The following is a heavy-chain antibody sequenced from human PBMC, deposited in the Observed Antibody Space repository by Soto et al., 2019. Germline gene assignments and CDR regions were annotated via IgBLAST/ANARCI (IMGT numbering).Heavy chain of an antibody. CDR3: ARTKCSGGSCYSWSLEY. V-gene: IGHV4-31*03. Sequence: SETLSLTCTVSGGSITTGGYSWSWILHLPGKGLEWIGHMYYSESTYYNPSLKSRVSISLDTSKNQFSLKLSFVTAADTAMYYCARTKCSGGSCYSWSLEYWGKGTPVTVSS. CDR1: GGSITTGGYS. J-gene: IGHJ4*02. D-gene: IGHD2-15*01. CDR2: MYYSEST.